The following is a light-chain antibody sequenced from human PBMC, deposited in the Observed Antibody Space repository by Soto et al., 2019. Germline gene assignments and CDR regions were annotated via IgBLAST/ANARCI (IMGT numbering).Light chain of an antibody. CDR2: GAS. CDR1: QSVTSTY. V-gene: IGKV3-20*01. J-gene: IGKJ1*01. CDR3: QQYGSSPLT. Sequence: EIVLTQSPGTLSLSPGERATLSCRASQSVTSTYLAWYQQKPGQPPRLLIYGASSRATGIPDRFSGSGSVTDFTLTISRLAPEDFAVYYCQQYGSSPLTFGQGTKVEIK.